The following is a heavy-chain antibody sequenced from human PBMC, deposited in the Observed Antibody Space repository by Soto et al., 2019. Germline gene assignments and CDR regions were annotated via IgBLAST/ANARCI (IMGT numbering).Heavy chain of an antibody. V-gene: IGHV3-33*08. CDR1: GFTFNTYC. CDR2: IWYDGSNK. Sequence: QVQLVESGGGVVQPGGSLRLSCTTSGFTFNTYCMYWVRQAPGKGLEWVAIIWYDGSNKYYGDSVKGRFTISRDNSKNTLYLQMNSLRAEDTALYYCARGDCTGAYCYSWPFNYGVDVWGQGTTVTVSS. J-gene: IGHJ6*02. CDR3: ARGDCTGAYCYSWPFNYGVDV. D-gene: IGHD2-15*01.